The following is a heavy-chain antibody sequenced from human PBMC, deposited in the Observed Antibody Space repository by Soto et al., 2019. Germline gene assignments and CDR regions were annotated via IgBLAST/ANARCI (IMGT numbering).Heavy chain of an antibody. J-gene: IGHJ4*02. CDR3: ARRSSSWYFDY. CDR2: ISGSGGST. Sequence: EVQLLESGGGLLQLGGSLRLSCAASGFTFGSYAMNWVRQAPGKGLEWVSVISGSGGSTYYADSVKGRFTISRVNSKNTLYLQMNSVRAEDTTVYYCARRSSSWYFDYWGQGTLVTVSS. CDR1: GFTFGSYA. V-gene: IGHV3-23*01. D-gene: IGHD6-13*01.